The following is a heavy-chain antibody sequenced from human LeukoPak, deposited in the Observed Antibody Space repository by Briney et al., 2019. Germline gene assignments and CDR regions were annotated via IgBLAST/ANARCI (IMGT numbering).Heavy chain of an antibody. CDR2: IYYSGST. J-gene: IGHJ4*02. V-gene: IGHV4-39*01. Sequence: PSETLSLTCTVSGGSISSSSYYWGWIRQPPGTGLEWIGSIYYSGSTYYNPSLKSRVTISVDTSKNQFSLKLSSVTAADTAVYYCAPYYYDSSGYYYWGQGTLVTVSS. CDR3: APYYYDSSGYYY. CDR1: GGSISSSSYY. D-gene: IGHD3-22*01.